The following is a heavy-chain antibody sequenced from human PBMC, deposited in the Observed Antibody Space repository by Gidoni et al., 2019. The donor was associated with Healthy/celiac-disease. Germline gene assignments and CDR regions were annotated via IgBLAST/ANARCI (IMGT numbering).Heavy chain of an antibody. D-gene: IGHD6-13*01. V-gene: IGHV3-21*01. CDR2: ISSSSSYI. J-gene: IGHJ2*01. Sequence: EVQLVESGGCVVKPGGSLRLSCAASGFTFSSYSMNWGRHAPGKGLGWVSSISSSSSYIYYADSVKGRFTISRDNAKNSLYLQMNSLRAEDTAVYYCAIEQQLGTGWYFDLWGRGTLVTVSS. CDR3: AIEQQLGTGWYFDL. CDR1: GFTFSSYS.